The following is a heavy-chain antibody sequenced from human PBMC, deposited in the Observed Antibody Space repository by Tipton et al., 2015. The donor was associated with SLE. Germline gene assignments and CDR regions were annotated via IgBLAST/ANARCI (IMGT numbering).Heavy chain of an antibody. CDR1: RGSFSGYY. CDR2: TTHSGKT. D-gene: IGHD4/OR15-4a*01. Sequence: TLSLTCAVYRGSFSGYYWSWIRRPPGKGLEWIGETTHSGKTNYNPSLKSRVTISADTSKNQFSLKLTSVTVADTAVYYCTRGGRGDGANPFDPWGHGTLVIVSS. CDR3: TRGGRGDGANPFDP. V-gene: IGHV4-34*01. J-gene: IGHJ5*02.